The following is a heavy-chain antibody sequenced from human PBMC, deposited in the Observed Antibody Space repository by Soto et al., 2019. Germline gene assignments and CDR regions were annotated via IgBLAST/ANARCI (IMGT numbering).Heavy chain of an antibody. CDR1: GFTFDDYA. J-gene: IGHJ4*02. D-gene: IGHD3-16*01. V-gene: IGHV3-9*01. CDR2: ISWNSGSI. CDR3: AKGELGFDY. Sequence: EVQLVESGGGLVQPGRSLRLSCAASGFTFDDYAMHWVRQAPGKGLEWVSGISWNSGSIGYADSVKGRFTISRDNAKNSLYLQMNSLRAEDTALYYWAKGELGFDYWGQGTLVTVSS.